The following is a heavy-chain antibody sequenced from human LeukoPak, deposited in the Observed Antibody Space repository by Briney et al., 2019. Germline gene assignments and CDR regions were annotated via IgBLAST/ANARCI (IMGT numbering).Heavy chain of an antibody. Sequence: GGSLRLSCAASGLTFSSYAMNWVRQAPGKGLEWVSANSGSGGNTYYASSVRGRVTISRDNSKNTLYLQTNMVRPEHAVLYYCAEERRPNSYSSTWLDYWGRGTLVTVSS. D-gene: IGHD6-13*01. CDR3: AEERRPNSYSSTWLDY. CDR1: GLTFSSYA. J-gene: IGHJ4*02. V-gene: IGHV3-23*01. CDR2: NSGSGGNT.